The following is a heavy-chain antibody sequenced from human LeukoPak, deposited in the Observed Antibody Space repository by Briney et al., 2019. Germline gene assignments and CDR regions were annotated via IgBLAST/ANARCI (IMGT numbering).Heavy chain of an antibody. CDR3: ARDGGQQLVRD. J-gene: IGHJ4*02. CDR2: MNPNSGNT. V-gene: IGHV1-8*01. D-gene: IGHD6-13*01. Sequence: ASVKVSCKASGYTFTSSDINWVRQATGQGLEWMGWMNPNSGNTGYAQKFQGRVTTTRDTSISTAYMELSSLKSEDTAVYYCARDGGQQLVRDWGQGTLVTVSS. CDR1: GYTFTSSD.